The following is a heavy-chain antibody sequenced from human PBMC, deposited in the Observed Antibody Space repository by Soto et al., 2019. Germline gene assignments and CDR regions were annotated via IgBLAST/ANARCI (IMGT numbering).Heavy chain of an antibody. V-gene: IGHV6-1*01. D-gene: IGHD3-16*01. CDR2: TYYRSKWYN. J-gene: IGHJ6*01. CDR3: ARDWGRKDGMDV. CDR1: GSSVSSNIAA. Sequence: SQTLPLTCDMSGSSVSSNIAAWNWIRQSPSRGLEWLGRTYYRSKWYNDYAVSVKSRITINPDTSKNQFSLQLNSVTPEDTAVYYCARDWGRKDGMDVWGQGTTVTVSS.